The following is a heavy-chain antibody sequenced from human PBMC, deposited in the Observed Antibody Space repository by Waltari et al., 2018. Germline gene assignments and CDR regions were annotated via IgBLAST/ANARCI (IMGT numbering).Heavy chain of an antibody. CDR1: GFTFADYA. V-gene: IGHV3-9*03. Sequence: EVQVVESGGGLVQPGRSLRLSCIGSGFTFADYAMHWVRQAPGKGLEWVSSVSWDSVSIGYAASGRGRFTISRDNAKNSLFLQMNNLGAEDVALYYCAKGRTPYLHHSCDMWGQGTMVTVSS. CDR3: AKGRTPYLHHSCDM. CDR2: VSWDSVSI. J-gene: IGHJ3*02.